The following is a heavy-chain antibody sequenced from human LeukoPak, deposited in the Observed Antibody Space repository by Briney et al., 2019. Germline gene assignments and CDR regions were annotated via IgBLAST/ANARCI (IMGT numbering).Heavy chain of an antibody. CDR2: ISGSGGST. D-gene: IGHD6-13*01. CDR1: GFTFSSYA. J-gene: IGHJ6*03. Sequence: GGSLRLSCAASGFTFSSYAMSWVRQAPGKGLEWVSAISGSGGSTYYADSVKGRFTISRDNSKNTLYLQMNSLRAEDTAVYYCAKVPSSWDYYSYYMDVWGKGTTVTVSS. V-gene: IGHV3-23*01. CDR3: AKVPSSWDYYSYYMDV.